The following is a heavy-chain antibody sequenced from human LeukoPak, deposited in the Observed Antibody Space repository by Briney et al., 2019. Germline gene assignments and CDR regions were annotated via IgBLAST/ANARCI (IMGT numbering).Heavy chain of an antibody. V-gene: IGHV4-39*02. CDR3: ARERPRNGGLFDY. Sequence: WVRQPPGKGLEWIGSIYYSGSTYYNPSLKSRVTISVDTSKNQFSLKLSSVTAADTAVYYCARERPRNGGLFDYWGQGTLVTVSS. D-gene: IGHD3-16*01. CDR2: IYYSGST. J-gene: IGHJ4*02.